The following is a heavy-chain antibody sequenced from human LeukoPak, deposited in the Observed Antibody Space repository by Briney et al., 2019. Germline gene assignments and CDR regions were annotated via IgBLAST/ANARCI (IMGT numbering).Heavy chain of an antibody. CDR1: RFTFSSYG. CDR3: AKDRLPLSSAYYYLPFDY. Sequence: PGGSPRLSCAASRFTFSSYGMSCVRQAPGKGLEWVSGISGSGGSTYYADSVKGRFTISRDNSKNTLYLQMNSLRAEDTAVYYCAKDRLPLSSAYYYLPFDYWGQGTLVTVSS. J-gene: IGHJ4*02. D-gene: IGHD3-22*01. V-gene: IGHV3-23*01. CDR2: ISGSGGST.